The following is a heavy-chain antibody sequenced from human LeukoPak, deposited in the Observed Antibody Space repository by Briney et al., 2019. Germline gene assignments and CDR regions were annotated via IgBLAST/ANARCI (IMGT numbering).Heavy chain of an antibody. Sequence: ASVKVSCKVSGYTLTELSMHWVRQAPGKGLEWMGGFDPEDGETIYAQKFQGRVTMTDDTSTDTAYMELSSLRSEDTAVYYCARGGVVRGVKSASGYYYYMDVWGKGTTVTVSS. V-gene: IGHV1-24*01. CDR2: FDPEDGET. CDR3: ARGGVVRGVKSASGYYYYMDV. CDR1: GYTLTELS. D-gene: IGHD3-10*01. J-gene: IGHJ6*03.